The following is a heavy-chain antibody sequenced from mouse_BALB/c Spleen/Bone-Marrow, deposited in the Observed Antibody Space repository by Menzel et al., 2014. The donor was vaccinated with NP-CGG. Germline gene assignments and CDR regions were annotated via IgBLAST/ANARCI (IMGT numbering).Heavy chain of an antibody. V-gene: IGHV4-1*02. CDR3: ARLNYYGSLFV. Sequence: EVQPQESGGGLVQPGGSLKLSCAASGFDFSGYWMSWVRQAPGKGLEWIGEINPDSSTINYTPSLKDKFIISRDNAKNTLYLQMSKVRSEDTALYYCARLNYYGSLFVWGAGTTVTVSS. D-gene: IGHD1-1*01. J-gene: IGHJ1*01. CDR1: GFDFSGYW. CDR2: INPDSSTI.